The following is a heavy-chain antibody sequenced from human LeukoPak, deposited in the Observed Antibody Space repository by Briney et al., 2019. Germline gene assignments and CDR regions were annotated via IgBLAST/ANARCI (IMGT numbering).Heavy chain of an antibody. D-gene: IGHD2-8*01. J-gene: IGHJ6*02. V-gene: IGHV3-33*01. CDR3: ARSGYCTSGVCYSNGMDV. Sequence: GGSLRLSCAASGFTFSSYGMHWVRQAPGKGLEWVAVIWYDGSNKYYADSVKGRFTISRDNSKNTLYLQMNSLRAEDTAVYYCARSGYCTSGVCYSNGMDVWGQGTTVTVSS. CDR1: GFTFSSYG. CDR2: IWYDGSNK.